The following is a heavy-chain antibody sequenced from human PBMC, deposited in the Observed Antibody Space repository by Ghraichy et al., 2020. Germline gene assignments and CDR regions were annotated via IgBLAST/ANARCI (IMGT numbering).Heavy chain of an antibody. CDR1: GYTFTSYD. J-gene: IGHJ4*02. V-gene: IGHV1-18*01. CDR2: ISASDGNT. D-gene: IGHD3-22*01. CDR3: ARHGEASYYDSSGYDDYFDY. Sequence: ASVKVSCKASGYTFTSYDISWVRQAPGQGLEWLGWISASDGNTHYAQKLQGRVTMTTDTSTSTAYMALRSLRSDDTAVYYCARHGEASYYDSSGYDDYFDYWDQGTLVTVSS.